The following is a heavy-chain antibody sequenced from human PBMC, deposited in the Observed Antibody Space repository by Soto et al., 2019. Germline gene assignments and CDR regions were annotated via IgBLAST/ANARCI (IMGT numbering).Heavy chain of an antibody. J-gene: IGHJ6*02. CDR3: AKDRPRPSSGMDV. CDR2: ISGSGGST. CDR1: GFIFSTYT. V-gene: IGHV3-23*01. Sequence: PGGSLRLSCAASGFIFSTYTINWVRQAPGKGLEWVSAISGSGGSTYYADSVKGRFTISRDNSKNTLYLQMNSLRAEDTAVYYCAKDRPRPSSGMDVWGQGTTVTVSS.